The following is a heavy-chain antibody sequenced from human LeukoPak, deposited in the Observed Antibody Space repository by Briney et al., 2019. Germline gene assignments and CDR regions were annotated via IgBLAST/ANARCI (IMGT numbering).Heavy chain of an antibody. Sequence: GASVKVSCKASGYTFTSYGISWVRQAPGQGLEWMGIINPSGGSTTYPQKFQGRVTMTRDMSTSTVYMDLSSLRSEDTAVYYCTTDYYYDSSGSYYTIDYWGQGTLVTVSS. D-gene: IGHD3-22*01. CDR1: GYTFTSYG. CDR3: TTDYYYDSSGSYYTIDY. V-gene: IGHV1-46*01. J-gene: IGHJ4*02. CDR2: INPSGGST.